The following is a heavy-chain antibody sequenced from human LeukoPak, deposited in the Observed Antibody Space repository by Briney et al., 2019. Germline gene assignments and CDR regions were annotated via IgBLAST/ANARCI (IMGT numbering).Heavy chain of an antibody. D-gene: IGHD1-26*01. CDR2: IDPSDSYT. CDR1: GYSFTSYW. J-gene: IGHJ1*01. V-gene: IGHV5-10-1*01. CDR3: ARHVMVGAPAHFQH. Sequence: GESLKISCKGSGYSFTSYWISWVRQMPGKGLEWMGRIDPSDSYTNYSPSFQDHVTISADKSISSAYLQWSSLKASDTAMYYCARHVMVGAPAHFQHWGQGTLVTVSS.